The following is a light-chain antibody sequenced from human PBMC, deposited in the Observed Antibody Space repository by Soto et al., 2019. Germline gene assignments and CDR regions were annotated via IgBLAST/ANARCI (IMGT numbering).Light chain of an antibody. CDR2: EVN. CDR3: SSYAGSSNV. V-gene: IGLV2-8*01. CDR1: SSDVGGDNC. J-gene: IGLJ1*01. Sequence: QSVLTQPPSASGSPGQSVAISCTGTSSDVGGDNCVSWYQQHAGKAPKLMIYEVNKRPSGVPDRFSGSKSGNTASLTVSGLQAEDEADYYCSSYAGSSNVFGTGTKVTVL.